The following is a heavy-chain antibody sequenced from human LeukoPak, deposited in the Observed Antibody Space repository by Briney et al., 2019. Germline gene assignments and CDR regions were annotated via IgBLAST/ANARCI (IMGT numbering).Heavy chain of an antibody. CDR3: ARGGKSGSYGYYFDF. CDR1: GGSISSSNYY. Sequence: PSVAVSLTCTVSGGSISSSNYYWGWIRQPPGKGLEWIGSIDYCGTTSYNPSLRSRVTISVHTSKNQLSLKLYSVTAADTAVYYCARGGKSGSYGYYFDFWGQGTLVTVS. D-gene: IGHD1-26*01. J-gene: IGHJ4*02. V-gene: IGHV4-39*01. CDR2: IDYCGTT.